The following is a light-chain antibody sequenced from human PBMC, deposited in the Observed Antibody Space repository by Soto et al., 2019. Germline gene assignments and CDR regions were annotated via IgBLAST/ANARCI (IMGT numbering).Light chain of an antibody. V-gene: IGLV2-14*01. Sequence: ALAQPASVSGSPGQAITISCTGASNDVGGFNYVSWYQQHPGKAPKLMIYEVRNRPSGVSSRFPGSKSGNTASLTISGLQAEDEADYYCSSYTSTNTVVFGGGTKVTVL. CDR3: SSYTSTNTVV. CDR2: EVR. CDR1: SNDVGGFNY. J-gene: IGLJ3*02.